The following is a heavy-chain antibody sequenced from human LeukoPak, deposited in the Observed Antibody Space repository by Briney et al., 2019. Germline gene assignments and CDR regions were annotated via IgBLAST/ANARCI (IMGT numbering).Heavy chain of an antibody. V-gene: IGHV3-30*01. CDR3: ARRTTGTTDDAFDI. CDR1: GSTFSSYA. CDR2: ISYDGSNK. J-gene: IGHJ3*02. D-gene: IGHD1-1*01. Sequence: GGSLRLSCAASGSTFSSYAMHWVRQAPGKGLEWVAVISYDGSNKYYADSVKGRFTISRDNSKNTLYLQMNSLRAEDTAVYYCARRTTGTTDDAFDIWGQGTMVTVSS.